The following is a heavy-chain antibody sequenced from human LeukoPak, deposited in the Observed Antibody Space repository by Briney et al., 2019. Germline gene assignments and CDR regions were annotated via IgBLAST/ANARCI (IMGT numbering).Heavy chain of an antibody. J-gene: IGHJ5*02. CDR2: IYHSGST. D-gene: IGHD3-3*01. CDR1: GYSISSGYY. V-gene: IGHV4-38-2*02. Sequence: SETLSLTXTVSGYSISSGYYWGWIRQPPGKGLEGIGSIYHSGSTYYNPSLESRVTISVDTSKNQSSLKLSSVTATDTAVYYCARDAYYDFWSGTLGWFDPWGQGTLVTVSS. CDR3: ARDAYYDFWSGTLGWFDP.